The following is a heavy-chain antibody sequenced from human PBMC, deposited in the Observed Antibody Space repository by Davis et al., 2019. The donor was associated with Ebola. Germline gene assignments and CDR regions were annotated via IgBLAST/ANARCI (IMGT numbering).Heavy chain of an antibody. V-gene: IGHV3-74*01. J-gene: IGHJ2*01. CDR2: INRDGTTK. CDR3: AKDATLLSTYWYFDL. CDR1: GFTFSDNW. Sequence: PGGSLRLSCRVSGFTFSDNWMSWVRQVPGKGLVWVSSINRDGTTKTYADSVKGRFTVSRDNAKNMLYLQMSGLRAEDTAVYYCAKDATLLSTYWYFDLWGRGTLVTVSS. D-gene: IGHD1-1*01.